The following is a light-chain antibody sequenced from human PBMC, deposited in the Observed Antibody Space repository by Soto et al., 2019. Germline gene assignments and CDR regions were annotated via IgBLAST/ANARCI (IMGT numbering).Light chain of an antibody. CDR2: DVS. J-gene: IGLJ3*02. V-gene: IGLV2-14*01. CDR1: SSDVGGYNY. Sequence: QSVLTQPASVSGSPGQSITISCTGTSSDVGGYNYVSWYQQHPGKAPKLIIYDVSNRPSGVSNRFSGSKSDNTASLTISGLQAEDEDDYYCSSYTSSRTLVFGGGTKLTVL. CDR3: SSYTSSRTLV.